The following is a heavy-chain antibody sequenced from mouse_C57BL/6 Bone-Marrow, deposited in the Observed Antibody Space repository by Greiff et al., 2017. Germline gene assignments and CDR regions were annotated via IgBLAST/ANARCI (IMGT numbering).Heavy chain of an antibody. CDR3: ARFHYFDY. Sequence: VQLQQPGAELVRPGTSVKLSCKASGYTFTSYWMHWVKQRPGQGLEWIGVIDPSDSYTNYNQKFKGKATLTVDTSSSTAYMQLSSLTSEDSAVYYYARFHYFDYWGQGTTLTVSS. J-gene: IGHJ2*01. V-gene: IGHV1-59*01. CDR1: GYTFTSYW. CDR2: IDPSDSYT.